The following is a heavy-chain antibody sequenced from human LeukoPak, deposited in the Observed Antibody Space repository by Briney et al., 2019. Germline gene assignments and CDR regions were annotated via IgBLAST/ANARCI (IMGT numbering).Heavy chain of an antibody. CDR3: ARGGYDFWSVYRFTL. CDR1: GFTFSSYS. J-gene: IGHJ1*01. D-gene: IGHD3-3*01. Sequence: GGSLRLPCAASGFTFSSYSMNWVHQAPGKGLEWVSYISSSSSTIYYADSVKGRFTISRDNAKNSLYLQMNSLRAEDTAVYYCARGGYDFWSVYRFTLWGQGTLVTVSS. CDR2: ISSSSSTI. V-gene: IGHV3-48*01.